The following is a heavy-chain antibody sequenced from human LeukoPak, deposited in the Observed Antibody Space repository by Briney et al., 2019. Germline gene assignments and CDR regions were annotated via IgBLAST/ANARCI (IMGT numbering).Heavy chain of an antibody. CDR1: GFTFSSYA. Sequence: GGSLRLSCAASGFTFSSYAMHWVRQAPGKRLEWVAVISYDGSNKYYADSVKGRFTISRDNSKNTLYLQMNSLRAEDTAVYYCAKDLYDSSGYYFDFDYWGQGTLVTVSS. V-gene: IGHV3-30-3*01. J-gene: IGHJ4*02. D-gene: IGHD3-22*01. CDR3: AKDLYDSSGYYFDFDY. CDR2: ISYDGSNK.